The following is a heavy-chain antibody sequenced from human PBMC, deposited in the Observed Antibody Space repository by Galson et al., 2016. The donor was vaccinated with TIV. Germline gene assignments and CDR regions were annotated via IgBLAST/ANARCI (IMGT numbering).Heavy chain of an antibody. D-gene: IGHD3-3*01. Sequence: SVKVSCKASGGTFSSYTIRWVRQAPGQGLEWMGRIIPMVDKGNHAQKFQGRVTITADTSASTAHMELSSLTSEDTAVYYCARGGGVTDFWSNYYPGDMDVWGQGTTVTVSS. V-gene: IGHV1-69*08. J-gene: IGHJ6*02. CDR1: GGTFSSYT. CDR2: IIPMVDKG. CDR3: ARGGGVTDFWSNYYPGDMDV.